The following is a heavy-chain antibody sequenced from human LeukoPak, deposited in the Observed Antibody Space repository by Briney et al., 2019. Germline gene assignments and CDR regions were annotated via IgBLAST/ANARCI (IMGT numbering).Heavy chain of an antibody. CDR2: ISSSSSYI. V-gene: IGHV3-21*01. CDR1: GFTFSSYS. D-gene: IGHD3-22*01. J-gene: IGHJ4*02. CDR3: ASLGYDSSGYSGY. Sequence: GGSLRLSCAASGFTFSSYSMNWVRQAPGKGLEWVSSISSSSSYIYYADSVKGRFTISRDNAKNSLYLQMNSLRAEDTAVYYCASLGYDSSGYSGYWGQGTLVTVSS.